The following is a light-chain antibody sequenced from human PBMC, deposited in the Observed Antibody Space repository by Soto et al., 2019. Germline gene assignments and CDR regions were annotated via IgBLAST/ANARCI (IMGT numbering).Light chain of an antibody. CDR1: QGINSR. J-gene: IGKJ1*01. Sequence: DIPMTQSPSSVSASVGDRVIITCRASQGINSRLAWYQQKAGRAPKLLIYSASSLLSGVPSRFSGSASGTDFTLTISSLQPEDFATYYCQQANSFPWTFGRGTKVEIK. V-gene: IGKV1-12*01. CDR2: SAS. CDR3: QQANSFPWT.